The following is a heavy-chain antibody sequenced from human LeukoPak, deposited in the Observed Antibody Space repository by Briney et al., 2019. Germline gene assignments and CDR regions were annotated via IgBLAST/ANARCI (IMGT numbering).Heavy chain of an antibody. Sequence: ASVKVSCKASGYTFTGNYMHWVRQAPGQGLEWMGRINPNSGGTNYAQKFQGRVTMTRDTSISTAYMELSRLRSDDTAVYYCARPTGGSSPAYYYYMDVWGKGTTVTVSS. D-gene: IGHD4-23*01. V-gene: IGHV1-2*06. CDR2: INPNSGGT. CDR3: ARPTGGSSPAYYYYMDV. CDR1: GYTFTGNY. J-gene: IGHJ6*03.